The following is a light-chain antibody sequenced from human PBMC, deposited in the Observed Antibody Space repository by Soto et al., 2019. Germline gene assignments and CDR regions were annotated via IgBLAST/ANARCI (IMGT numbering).Light chain of an antibody. J-gene: IGKJ5*01. CDR3: QHRSEWPIT. Sequence: EVVLTQFPDTLSLSPGEGATLSCRASQSVSTYLAWYQQKPGQAPRLLIYDASTRATGIPARFSGSGSGTDFTLTISSLEPEDFAVYYCQHRSEWPITFGQGTRLEIK. CDR2: DAS. CDR1: QSVSTY. V-gene: IGKV3-11*01.